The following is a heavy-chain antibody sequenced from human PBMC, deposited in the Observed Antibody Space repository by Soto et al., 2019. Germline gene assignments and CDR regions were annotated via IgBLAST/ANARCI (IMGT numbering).Heavy chain of an antibody. CDR3: ARGGQDFWSGPFDY. J-gene: IGHJ4*02. D-gene: IGHD3-3*01. CDR2: IDTSGST. Sequence: PSESLALTCTVCGGCVSNYYCNWLRQPAGKGLEWIGRIDTSGSTNYNPSLKSRVTMSVDTSKQEFSLKLSSVTAADTALYYCARGGQDFWSGPFDYWGRGALVTVSS. V-gene: IGHV4-4*07. CDR1: GGCVSNYY.